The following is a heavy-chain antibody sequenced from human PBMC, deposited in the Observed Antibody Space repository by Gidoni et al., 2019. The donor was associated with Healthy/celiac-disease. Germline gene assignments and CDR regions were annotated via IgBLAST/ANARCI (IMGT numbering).Heavy chain of an antibody. V-gene: IGHV4-34*01. CDR1: GGSFSGYY. CDR2: INHSGST. J-gene: IGHJ4*02. Sequence: QVQLQQWGAGLLKPSETLSLTCAVYGGSFSGYYWSWIRQPPGKGLEWIGEINHSGSTNYNPSLKSRVTISVDTSKNQFSLKLSSVTAADTAVYYCARGGGYCSGGSCYGNYWGQGTLVTVSS. CDR3: ARGGGYCSGGSCYGNY. D-gene: IGHD2-15*01.